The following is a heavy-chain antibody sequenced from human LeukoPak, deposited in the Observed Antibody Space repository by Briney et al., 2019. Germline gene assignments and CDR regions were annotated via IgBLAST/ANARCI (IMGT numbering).Heavy chain of an antibody. CDR1: GYTFTGYY. CDR2: INPNSGGT. V-gene: IGHV1-2*06. Sequence: ASVKVSCKXSGYTFTGYYMHWVRQAPRQGLEWMGRINPNSGGTNYSQKFQGRVTMTRDTSISTAYMELSRLRSDDTAVYYCATLYYYDSSGFDDAFDIWGQGTMVTVSS. CDR3: ATLYYYDSSGFDDAFDI. J-gene: IGHJ3*02. D-gene: IGHD3-22*01.